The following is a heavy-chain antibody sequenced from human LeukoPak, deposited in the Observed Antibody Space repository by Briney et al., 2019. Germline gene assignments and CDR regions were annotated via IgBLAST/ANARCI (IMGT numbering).Heavy chain of an antibody. Sequence: TGGSLRLSCAASGFTFSSYWMSWVRQAPGKGLEWLAFIRYDGTDKDYADSVKDRFTVSRDTPKNTLYLQMNSLRVEDTGVYYCAKDGGGAYYETKPGYWGQGTLVTVSS. D-gene: IGHD3-3*01. CDR2: IRYDGTDK. CDR3: AKDGGGAYYETKPGY. V-gene: IGHV3-30*02. CDR1: GFTFSSYW. J-gene: IGHJ4*02.